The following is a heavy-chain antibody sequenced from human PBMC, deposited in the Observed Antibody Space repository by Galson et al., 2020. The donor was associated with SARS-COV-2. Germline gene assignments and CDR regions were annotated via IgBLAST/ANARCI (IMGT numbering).Heavy chain of an antibody. CDR2: IIPILGIA. V-gene: IGHV1-69*02. CDR3: ARGCSSTSCHATHDY. CDR1: GGTFSSYT. J-gene: IGHJ4*02. D-gene: IGHD2-2*01. Sequence: SVKVSCKASGGTFSSYTISWVRQAPGQGLEWMGRIIPILGIANYAQKFQGRVTITADKSTSTAYMELSSLRSEDTAVDYCARGCSSTSCHATHDYWGQGTLVTVSS.